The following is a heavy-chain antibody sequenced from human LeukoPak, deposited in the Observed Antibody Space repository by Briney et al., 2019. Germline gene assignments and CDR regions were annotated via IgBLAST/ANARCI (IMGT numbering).Heavy chain of an antibody. D-gene: IGHD5-24*01. Sequence: ETLSLTCAVYGGSFSGYYWSWIRQPPGKGLEWIGEINHSGSTNYNPSLKSRVTISVDTSKNQFSLKLSSVTAADTAVYYCARDPRDGYSYHFDYWGQGTLVTVSS. CDR1: GGSFSGYY. CDR2: INHSGST. CDR3: ARDPRDGYSYHFDY. J-gene: IGHJ4*02. V-gene: IGHV4-34*01.